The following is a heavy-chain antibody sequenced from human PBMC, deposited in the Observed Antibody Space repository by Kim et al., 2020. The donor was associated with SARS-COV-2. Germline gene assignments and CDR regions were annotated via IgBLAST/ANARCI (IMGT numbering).Heavy chain of an antibody. J-gene: IGHJ4*02. D-gene: IGHD3-10*01. CDR3: ARNTRGSGGPDY. Sequence: NYNPSLKSRVTISVDTSKNQFSLKLSSVTAADTAVYYCARNTRGSGGPDYWGQGTLVTVSS. V-gene: IGHV4-34*01.